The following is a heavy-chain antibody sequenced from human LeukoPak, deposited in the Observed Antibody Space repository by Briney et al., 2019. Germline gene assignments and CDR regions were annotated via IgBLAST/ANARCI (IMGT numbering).Heavy chain of an antibody. Sequence: GGSLRLSCAASGFTFYRYAMNWVRQAPGKGLEWVSYISSSSGTIYYADSVKGRFTISRDNAKNSLYLQMNSLRDDDTAVYYCATDLLRGYWGQGTLVAVSS. CDR1: GFTFYRYA. CDR2: ISSSSGTI. D-gene: IGHD3-10*01. V-gene: IGHV3-48*02. J-gene: IGHJ4*02. CDR3: ATDLLRGY.